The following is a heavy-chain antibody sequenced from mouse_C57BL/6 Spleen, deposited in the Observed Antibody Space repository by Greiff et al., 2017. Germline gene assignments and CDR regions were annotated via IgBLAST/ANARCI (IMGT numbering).Heavy chain of an antibody. CDR3: ASGGNYRYFDV. Sequence: QVQLQQSGAELVRPGTSVKVSCKASGYAFTNYLIEWVKQRPGQGLEWIGVINPGGGGTNYNAKFKGKATLTADKSSRTAYIQLISLTSEASAIYFCASGGNYRYFDVWGTGTTVTVSA. CDR2: INPGGGGT. J-gene: IGHJ1*03. CDR1: GYAFTNYL. D-gene: IGHD2-1*01. V-gene: IGHV1-54*01.